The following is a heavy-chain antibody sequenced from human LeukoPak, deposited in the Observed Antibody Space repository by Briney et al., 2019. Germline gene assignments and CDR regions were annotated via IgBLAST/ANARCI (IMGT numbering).Heavy chain of an antibody. CDR1: GFTFSSYS. D-gene: IGHD6-19*01. V-gene: IGHV3-53*01. CDR2: IYSGGRTEYA. Sequence: GGSLRLSCAASGFTFSSYSMNWVRQAPGKGLEWVSVIYSGGRTEYAEYADSVKGRFTISRDKSKNTLYLQMNSLRAEDTAVYYCVRSRDSSGWYPFQHWGQGTLVTVSS. CDR3: VRSRDSSGWYPFQH. J-gene: IGHJ1*01.